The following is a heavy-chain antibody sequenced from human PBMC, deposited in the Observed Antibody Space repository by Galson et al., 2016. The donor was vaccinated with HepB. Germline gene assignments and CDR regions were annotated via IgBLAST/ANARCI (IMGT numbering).Heavy chain of an antibody. D-gene: IGHD1-1*01. CDR1: GFTFSSFS. Sequence: ALRLPCAVSGFTFSSFSLNWVRQAPGKGLEWVSYISSSSDTIYYADSVKGRFTISRDNAKNSLYLQMNGLRPEDTAVYYCVEDSTDNWAWDYWGQGTLVTVSS. CDR2: ISSSSDTI. CDR3: VEDSTDNWAWDY. J-gene: IGHJ4*02. V-gene: IGHV3-48*01.